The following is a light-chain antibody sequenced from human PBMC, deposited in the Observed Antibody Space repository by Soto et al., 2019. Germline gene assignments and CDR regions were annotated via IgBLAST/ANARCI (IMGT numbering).Light chain of an antibody. Sequence: QSALTQPASVSASLGEPITISCTGTTTDVGSYRLVSWYQQHPGKAPKLIIYEDDERPSGVSNRLSGSKSGNTASLTISGVQAEDEADYYCSSYAGRSTFVVFGGGTKVTVL. CDR3: SSYAGRSTFVV. CDR1: TTDVGSYRL. V-gene: IGLV2-23*01. J-gene: IGLJ2*01. CDR2: EDD.